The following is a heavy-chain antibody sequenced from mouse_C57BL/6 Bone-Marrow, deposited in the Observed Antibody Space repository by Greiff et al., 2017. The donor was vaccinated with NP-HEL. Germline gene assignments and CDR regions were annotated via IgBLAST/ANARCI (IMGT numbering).Heavy chain of an antibody. D-gene: IGHD3-2*02. V-gene: IGHV5-2*01. J-gene: IGHJ4*01. Sequence: DVMLVESGGGLVQPGESLKLSCESNEYEFPSHDMSWVRKTPEKRLELVAAINSDGGSTYYPDTMERRFIISRDNTKKTLYLQMSSLRSEDTALYYCARGGAAQAPYAMDYWGQGTSVTVSS. CDR1: EYEFPSHD. CDR3: ARGGAAQAPYAMDY. CDR2: INSDGGST.